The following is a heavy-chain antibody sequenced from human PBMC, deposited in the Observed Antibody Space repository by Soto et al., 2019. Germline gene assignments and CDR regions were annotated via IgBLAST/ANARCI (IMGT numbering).Heavy chain of an antibody. CDR2: IIPIFGTA. J-gene: IGHJ6*04. V-gene: IGHV1-69*13. D-gene: IGHD3-3*01. CDR3: ARGGNRGLFDF. CDR1: GGTFSSYA. Sequence: SVKVSCKASGGTFSSYAISWVRQAPGQGLEWMGGIIPIFGTANYAQRFQGRVTITADESTSTAYMELSSLRSEDTAVYYCARGGNRGLFDFGGKWTTVPVSS.